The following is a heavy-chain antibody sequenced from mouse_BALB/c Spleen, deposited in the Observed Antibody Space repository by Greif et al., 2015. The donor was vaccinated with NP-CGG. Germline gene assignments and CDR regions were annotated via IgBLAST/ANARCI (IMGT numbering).Heavy chain of an antibody. CDR1: GYIFTSYW. J-gene: IGHJ3*01. V-gene: IGHV1S132*01. CDR2: IYPGTGST. CDR3: AKEAHFYGVAFAY. D-gene: IGHD1-2*01. Sequence: QVQLKQSGAELVRPGASVKLSCKTFGYIFTSYWIHWVKQRSGQGFEWIARIYPGTGSTYYNEKFKGKATLTADKSSSTADRQLSSLNSEDSAVYFGAKEAHFYGVAFAYWCQGTLVTVSA.